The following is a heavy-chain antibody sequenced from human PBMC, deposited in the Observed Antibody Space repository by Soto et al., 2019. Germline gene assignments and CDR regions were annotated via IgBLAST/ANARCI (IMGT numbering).Heavy chain of an antibody. CDR1: GYTFTGYY. Sequence: GASVKVSCKASGYTFTGYYMHWVRQAPGQGLERMGWINPNSGGTNYAQKFQGRVTMTRDTSISTAYMELSRLRSDDTAVYYCARDPSIMITFGGVIVPPDAFDIWGQGTMVTVSS. D-gene: IGHD3-16*02. J-gene: IGHJ3*02. V-gene: IGHV1-2*02. CDR2: INPNSGGT. CDR3: ARDPSIMITFGGVIVPPDAFDI.